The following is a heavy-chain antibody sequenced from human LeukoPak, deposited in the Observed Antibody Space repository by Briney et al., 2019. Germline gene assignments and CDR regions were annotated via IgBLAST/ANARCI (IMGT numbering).Heavy chain of an antibody. V-gene: IGHV1-18*01. CDR1: GYTFTSYG. D-gene: IGHD5-12*01. CDR3: ARTPVDIVATWFDY. CDR2: ISAYNGNT. J-gene: IGHJ4*02. Sequence: ASVKVSCKASGYTFTSYGISWMRQAPGQGLEWMGWISAYNGNTNYAQKLQGRVTMTTDTSTSTAYMELRSLRSDDTAVYYCARTPVDIVATWFDYWGQGTLVTVSS.